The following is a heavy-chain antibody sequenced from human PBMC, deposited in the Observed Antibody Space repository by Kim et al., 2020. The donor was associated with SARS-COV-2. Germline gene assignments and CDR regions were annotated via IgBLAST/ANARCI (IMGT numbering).Heavy chain of an antibody. CDR1: GFDFSSYG. D-gene: IGHD4-17*01. J-gene: IGHJ4*02. Sequence: GGSLRLSCAASGFDFSSYGMHWVRQAPGKGLEWVAATRFDGSDKYYADSVKGRFTISRDNSKNTLYLQMNSLRADDTAVYYCARDETTVTNYFVYWGQGTLVTVTS. CDR2: TRFDGSDK. V-gene: IGHV3-30*12. CDR3: ARDETTVTNYFVY.